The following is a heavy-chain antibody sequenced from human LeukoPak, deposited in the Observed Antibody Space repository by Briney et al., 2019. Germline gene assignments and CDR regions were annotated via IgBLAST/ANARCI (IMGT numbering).Heavy chain of an antibody. CDR1: GFTFSSYW. CDR3: ARGQRGDFWSGYGYYYYYYMDV. D-gene: IGHD3-3*01. V-gene: IGHV3-7*01. CDR2: IKQDGSEK. Sequence: GGSLRLSCAASGFTFSSYWMSWVRQVPGKGLEWVANIKQDGSEKYYVDSVKGRFTISRDNAKNSLYLQMNSLRAEDTAVYYCARGQRGDFWSGYGYYYYYYMDVWGKGTTVTVSS. J-gene: IGHJ6*03.